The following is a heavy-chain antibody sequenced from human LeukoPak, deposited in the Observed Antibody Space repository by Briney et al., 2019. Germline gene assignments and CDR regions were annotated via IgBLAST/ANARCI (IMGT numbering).Heavy chain of an antibody. V-gene: IGHV3-23*01. J-gene: IGHJ4*02. Sequence: PGGSLRLSCAASGFSLSTYGMTWVRQAPGKGLEWVSVISGSGDSTYYADSVKGRFTISRDNSKNTLYLQMNSLRVEDTAVYYCAKGPQVGSGYHPDSWGQGTLVTVSS. CDR3: AKGPQVGSGYHPDS. D-gene: IGHD3-22*01. CDR2: ISGSGDST. CDR1: GFSLSTYG.